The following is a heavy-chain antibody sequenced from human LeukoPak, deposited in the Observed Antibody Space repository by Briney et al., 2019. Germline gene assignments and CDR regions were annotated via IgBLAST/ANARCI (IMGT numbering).Heavy chain of an antibody. V-gene: IGHV3-23*01. CDR1: GFTFSDSY. Sequence: PGGSLKLSCAASGFTFSDSYMTWIRQAPGKGLEWVSAISGSGGSTYYADSVKGRFTISRDNSKNTLYLQMNSLRAEDTAVYYCAKDRERIVATITAIDYWGQGTLVTVSS. CDR3: AKDRERIVATITAIDY. CDR2: ISGSGGST. D-gene: IGHD5-12*01. J-gene: IGHJ4*02.